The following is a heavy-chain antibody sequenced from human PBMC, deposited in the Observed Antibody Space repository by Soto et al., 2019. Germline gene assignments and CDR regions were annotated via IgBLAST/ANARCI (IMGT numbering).Heavy chain of an antibody. V-gene: IGHV4-39*07. CDR2: IYYSGST. CDR1: GGSISSSSYY. CDR3: ARGPPYDSSGYYYVFDY. D-gene: IGHD3-22*01. Sequence: SETLSLTCTVSGGSISSSSYYWGWIRQPPGKGLEWIGYIYYSGSTYYNPSLKSRVTISVDTSKNQFSLKLSSVTAADTAVYYCARGPPYDSSGYYYVFDYWGQGTLVTVSS. J-gene: IGHJ4*02.